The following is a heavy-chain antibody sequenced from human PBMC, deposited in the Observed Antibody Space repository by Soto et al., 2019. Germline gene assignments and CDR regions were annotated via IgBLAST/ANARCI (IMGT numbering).Heavy chain of an antibody. J-gene: IGHJ4*02. CDR3: ARSRTSDTSNYYYYFDY. CDR2: IYSSGIT. CDR1: GGSISSYY. D-gene: IGHD3-22*01. Sequence: PSETLSLTCTVSGGSISSYYLNWGRQPAGEGLEWIGRIYSSGITNYNPSLKSRVTMSVDTSKNQFSLKLTSVTAADTAMYYCARSRTSDTSNYYYYFDYWGQGALVTVSS. V-gene: IGHV4-4*07.